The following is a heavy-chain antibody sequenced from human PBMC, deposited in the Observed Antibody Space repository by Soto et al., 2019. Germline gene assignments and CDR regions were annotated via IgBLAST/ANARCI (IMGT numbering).Heavy chain of an antibody. V-gene: IGHV3-53*04. CDR1: GFTVSSNY. J-gene: IGHJ4*02. D-gene: IGHD3-16*01. CDR3: ARGGSLPYYDYIWGSLAY. CDR2: IYSGSST. Sequence: GSLRLSCAASGFTVSSNYMSWVRQAQGKGLEWVSVIYSGSSTYYADSVKGRFTISRHNSKNTLYLQMNSLRAEDTAVYYCARGGSLPYYDYIWGSLAYWGQGTLVTVSS.